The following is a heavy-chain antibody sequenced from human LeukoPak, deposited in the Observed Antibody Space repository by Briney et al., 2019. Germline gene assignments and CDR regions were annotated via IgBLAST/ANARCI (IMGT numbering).Heavy chain of an antibody. CDR2: IIPIFGTA. J-gene: IGHJ6*02. Sequence: SVKVSCKASGGTFSSYAISWVRQAPGQGLEWMGGIIPIFGTANYAQKFQGRVTITADESTSTAYMQLSSLRSEDTAVYYCARGIGAAAGSYYYYGMDVWGQGTTVTVSS. D-gene: IGHD6-13*01. CDR1: GGTFSSYA. CDR3: ARGIGAAAGSYYYYGMDV. V-gene: IGHV1-69*13.